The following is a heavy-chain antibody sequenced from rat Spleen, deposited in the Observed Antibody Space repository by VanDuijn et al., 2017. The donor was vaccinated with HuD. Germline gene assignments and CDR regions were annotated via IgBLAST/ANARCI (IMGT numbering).Heavy chain of an antibody. J-gene: IGHJ2*01. CDR1: GFTFSDYA. V-gene: IGHV5-17*01. D-gene: IGHD1-4*01. Sequence: EVQLVESGGGLVQPGRSLKLSCAVSGFTFSDYAMAWVRQAPKKGLEWVATIVYDGSRIYYRDSVKGRFSISRDNAKSTLYLQMDSLRSEDTATYYCARPLPGYNYWGQGVMVTVSS. CDR2: IVYDGSRI. CDR3: ARPLPGYNY.